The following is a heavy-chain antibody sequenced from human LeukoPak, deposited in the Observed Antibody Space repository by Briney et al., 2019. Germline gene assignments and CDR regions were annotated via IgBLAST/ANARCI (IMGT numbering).Heavy chain of an antibody. D-gene: IGHD3-22*01. CDR2: MNPNSGNT. CDR3: ARGRYYYDSSGYSVDY. J-gene: IGHJ4*02. V-gene: IGHV1-8*01. Sequence: ASVKVSCKASGYTFTSYDINWVRQATGQGLEWMGWMNPNSGNTGYAHKFQGRVTMTRNTSISTAYMELSSLRSEDTAVYYCARGRYYYDSSGYSVDYWGQGTLVTVSS. CDR1: GYTFTSYD.